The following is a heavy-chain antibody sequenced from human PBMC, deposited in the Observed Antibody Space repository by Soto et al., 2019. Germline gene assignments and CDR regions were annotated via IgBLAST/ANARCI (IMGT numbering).Heavy chain of an antibody. D-gene: IGHD1-26*01. Sequence: QVQLVESGGGVVQPGRSLRLSCAASGFTFSHYGMHWVRQAPGKGLEWVAVISYDGSDKYYADSVKGRFTISRDNSKNTLYLEMNSLRAEDTAVYYCAKEYYTASNWFDPWGQGTLVTVSS. CDR3: AKEYYTASNWFDP. V-gene: IGHV3-30*18. CDR2: ISYDGSDK. CDR1: GFTFSHYG. J-gene: IGHJ5*02.